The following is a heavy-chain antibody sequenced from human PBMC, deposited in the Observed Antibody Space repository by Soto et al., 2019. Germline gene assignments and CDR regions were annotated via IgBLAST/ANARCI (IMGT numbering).Heavy chain of an antibody. Sequence: GATLGNHAQPVTLTCTFWGFSFRNSGMCVSWIRQPPGKALEWLARIDWDDDKYYSTSLKTRLTISKDTSKNQVVLTMTNMDPVDTATYYCARTLSSYSGSYVCDYWGQGTLGTGSS. D-gene: IGHD1-26*01. CDR1: GFSFRNSGMC. J-gene: IGHJ4*02. V-gene: IGHV2-70*11. CDR2: IDWDDDK. CDR3: ARTLSSYSGSYVCDY.